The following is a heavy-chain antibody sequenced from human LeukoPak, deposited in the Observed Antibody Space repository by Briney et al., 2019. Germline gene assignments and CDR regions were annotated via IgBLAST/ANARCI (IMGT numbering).Heavy chain of an antibody. CDR1: GGSISSYY. D-gene: IGHD4-23*01. Sequence: SENLSLTCTVSGGSISSYYWSWIRQPPGKGLEWIGYIYYSGSTNYNPSLKSRVTISVDTSKNQFSLKLSSVTAADTAVYYCARESTPHYYYYGMDVWGQGTTVTVSS. V-gene: IGHV4-59*01. CDR2: IYYSGST. J-gene: IGHJ6*02. CDR3: ARESTPHYYYYGMDV.